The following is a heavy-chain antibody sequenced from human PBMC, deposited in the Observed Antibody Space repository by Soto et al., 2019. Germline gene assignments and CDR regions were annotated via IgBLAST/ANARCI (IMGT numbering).Heavy chain of an antibody. CDR1: GGSVSSSSYY. J-gene: IGHJ4*02. Sequence: QLQLQESGPGLVKPSEPLSLTGTVSGGSVSSSSYYWGWVRQPPGKGLEWIGSVYYSGSTYYNPSLESRVTISVDKSKNQFSLKLMSLSAADTAVYYCGRLEGLATISYYFDYWGQGALVTVSS. D-gene: IGHD3-9*01. CDR3: GRLEGLATISYYFDY. CDR2: VYYSGST. V-gene: IGHV4-39*01.